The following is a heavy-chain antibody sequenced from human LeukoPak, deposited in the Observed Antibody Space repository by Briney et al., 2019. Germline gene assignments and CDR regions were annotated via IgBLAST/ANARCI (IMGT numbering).Heavy chain of an antibody. CDR1: GFTFSSYG. CDR3: AKSGRLGNYGSGSYLIYYYYYMDV. V-gene: IGHV3-23*01. CDR2: ISGSGGST. D-gene: IGHD3-10*01. Sequence: GGSLRLSCAASGFTFSSYGMSWVRQAPGKGLEWVSAISGSGGSTYYADSVKGRFTISKDNSKNTLYLQMNSLRAEDTAVYYCAKSGRLGNYGSGSYLIYYYYYMDVWGKGTTVTISS. J-gene: IGHJ6*03.